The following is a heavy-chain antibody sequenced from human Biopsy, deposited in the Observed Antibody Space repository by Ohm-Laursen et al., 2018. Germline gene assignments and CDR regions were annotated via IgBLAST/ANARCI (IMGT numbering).Heavy chain of an antibody. CDR2: IGWDGANT. V-gene: IGHV3-43D*04. D-gene: IGHD1/OR15-1a*01. J-gene: IGHJ5*02. CDR1: GFSVADYA. Sequence: SLRLSCAASGFSVADYAMHWVRQVSGKGLKWVSFIGWDGANTYYGGSVRGRFTISRDNDKNALYLQMNSLRLEDSGFYYCAKGSEQLQDAGGVDAWGQGTLVTVSS. CDR3: AKGSEQLQDAGGVDA.